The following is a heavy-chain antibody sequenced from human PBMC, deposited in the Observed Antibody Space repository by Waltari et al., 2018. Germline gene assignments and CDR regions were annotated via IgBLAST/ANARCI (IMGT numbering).Heavy chain of an antibody. Sequence: EEQLVESGGGVVRPGGSLSLSCAASGFPFDHYALAWVRQAPGKGLEWVSVINCDGSSPGYADSVKGRFTTSRDNAKNSLHLHVNSLTAEDTAFYYCARVNSNYVNWFDPWGQGTLVIVSS. V-gene: IGHV3-20*04. CDR1: GFPFDHYA. J-gene: IGHJ5*02. CDR2: INCDGSSP. CDR3: ARVNSNYVNWFDP. D-gene: IGHD4-4*01.